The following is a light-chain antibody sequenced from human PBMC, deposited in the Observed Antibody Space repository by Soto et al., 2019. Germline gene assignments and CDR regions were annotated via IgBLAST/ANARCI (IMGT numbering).Light chain of an antibody. CDR3: MQALQTPPWT. J-gene: IGKJ1*01. CDR2: SGS. Sequence: DIVMTQSPLSLPVTPGEPASISCRSSQSLLHSNGYNYLDWYLQKPGQSPQLLIYSGSNRASGVPDRFSGSGSGTDFTLKISRVEPEDVGIYYCMQALQTPPWTFGQGTKVEVK. CDR1: QSLLHSNGYNY. V-gene: IGKV2-28*01.